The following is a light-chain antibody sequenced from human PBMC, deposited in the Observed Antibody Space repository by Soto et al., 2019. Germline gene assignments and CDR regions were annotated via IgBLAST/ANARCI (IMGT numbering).Light chain of an antibody. CDR3: QQYRT. CDR1: QSVSSN. Sequence: EIVMTQSPATLSVSPGERATLSCRASQSVSSNLAWYQQKPGQAPRLLIYGASTRATGIPARFSGSGSGTEFTLTISILQSEDFAVYYCQQYRTFGQGTKVEI. V-gene: IGKV3-15*01. CDR2: GAS. J-gene: IGKJ1*01.